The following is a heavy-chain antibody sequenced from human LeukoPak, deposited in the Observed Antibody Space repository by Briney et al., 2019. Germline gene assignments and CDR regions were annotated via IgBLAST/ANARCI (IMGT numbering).Heavy chain of an antibody. D-gene: IGHD6-19*01. V-gene: IGHV3-48*03. CDR1: GFTFSSYE. CDR2: ISSSGSTI. J-gene: IGHJ6*03. CDR3: ARDSTSLAVAGSFYYYYYMDV. Sequence: PGGSLRLSCAASGFTFSSYEMNWVRQAPGKGLEWVPYISSSGSTIYYADSVKGRFTISRDNAKNSLYLQMNSLRAEDTAVYYCARDSTSLAVAGSFYYYYYMDVWGKGTTVTVSS.